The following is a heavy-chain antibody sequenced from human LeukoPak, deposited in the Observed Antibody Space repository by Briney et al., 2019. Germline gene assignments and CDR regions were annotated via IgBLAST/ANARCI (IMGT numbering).Heavy chain of an antibody. CDR1: GFTFSAYA. CDR2: ASYYVGKQ. D-gene: IGHD6-6*01. V-gene: IGHV3-23*01. Sequence: GGSLRLSCAASGFTFSAYAMSWVRQAPGKGLEWVSTASYYVGKQYHADSVKGRFTISRDNSKNTLYLQMNSLRAEDTAVYYCAKVVRAIGRGGYFDYWGQGTLVTVSS. CDR3: AKVVRAIGRGGYFDY. J-gene: IGHJ4*02.